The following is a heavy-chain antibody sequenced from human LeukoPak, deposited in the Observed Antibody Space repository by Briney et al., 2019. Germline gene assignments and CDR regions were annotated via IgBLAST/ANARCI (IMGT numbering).Heavy chain of an antibody. Sequence: SETLSLTCAVYGGSFSGYYWSWIRQPPGKGLEWIGEINHSGSTNYNPSLKSRVTISVDTSKNQFSLKLSSVTAADTAVYYCARHRALTMVRGVIQDYYYYMDVWGKGTTVTVSS. D-gene: IGHD3-10*01. CDR2: INHSGST. J-gene: IGHJ6*03. V-gene: IGHV4-34*01. CDR1: GGSFSGYY. CDR3: ARHRALTMVRGVIQDYYYYMDV.